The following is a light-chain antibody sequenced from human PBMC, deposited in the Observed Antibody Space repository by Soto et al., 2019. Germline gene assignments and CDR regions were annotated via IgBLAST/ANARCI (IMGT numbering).Light chain of an antibody. V-gene: IGKV3-20*01. CDR1: QILDRNY. CDR2: GAS. CDR3: QQYNNWPPIT. Sequence: EIVLTQSPGTLSLSQGERATLSCRASQILDRNYLAWYQQKPGQAPKIIIFGASGRATGIPDRFSGSGSGTEFTLTISSLQSEDFAIYYCQQYNNWPPITFGQGTLLEI. J-gene: IGKJ5*01.